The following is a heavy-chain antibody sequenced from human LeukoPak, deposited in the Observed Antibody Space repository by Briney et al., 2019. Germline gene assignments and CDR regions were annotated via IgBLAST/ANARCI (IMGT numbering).Heavy chain of an antibody. J-gene: IGHJ3*01. Sequence: GGSLRLSCAFSGFSFTQIGMGWVRQAPGKGLEWVAAIGGGGSDTKYTDSVQGRFTLSRDISRNTLVLQMDSLRAEDTAVYFCTKDVFHWAFDVWGPGTLVTVSS. CDR2: IGGGGSDT. D-gene: IGHD3-9*01. V-gene: IGHV3-23*01. CDR3: TKDVFHWAFDV. CDR1: GFSFTQIG.